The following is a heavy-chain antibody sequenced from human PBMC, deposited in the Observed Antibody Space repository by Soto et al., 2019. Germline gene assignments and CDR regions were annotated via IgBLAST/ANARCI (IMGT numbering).Heavy chain of an antibody. CDR2: IIPIFGTA. Sequence: QVQLVQSGAEVKKPGPSVKVSCKASGGTFSSYAISWVRQAPGQGLEWMGGIIPIFGTANYAQKFQGRVKITEDESTSTADMELSSLSSEDTAVYYCARDSMSSIVGVQAAIRHYYYGMDVWGQGTTVTVSS. J-gene: IGHJ6*02. V-gene: IGHV1-69*01. D-gene: IGHD2-2*01. CDR3: ARDSMSSIVGVQAAIRHYYYGMDV. CDR1: GGTFSSYA.